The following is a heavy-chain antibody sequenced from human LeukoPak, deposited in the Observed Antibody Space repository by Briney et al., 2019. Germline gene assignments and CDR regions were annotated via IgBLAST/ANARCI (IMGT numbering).Heavy chain of an antibody. Sequence: PSETLSLTCTVSGGSISSYYWSRIRQPAGKGLEWIGRIYTSGSTNYNPSLKSRVTMSVDTSKNQFSLKLSSVTAADTAVYYCARDRRGSYYITDAFDIWGQGTMVTVYS. V-gene: IGHV4-4*07. CDR2: IYTSGST. D-gene: IGHD1-26*01. CDR1: GGSISSYY. CDR3: ARDRRGSYYITDAFDI. J-gene: IGHJ3*02.